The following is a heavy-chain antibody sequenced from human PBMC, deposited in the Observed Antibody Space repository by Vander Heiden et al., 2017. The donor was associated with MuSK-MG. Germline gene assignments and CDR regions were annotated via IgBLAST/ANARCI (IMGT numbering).Heavy chain of an antibody. V-gene: IGHV3-30*18. CDR3: AKGGGGAHNWFDP. CDR1: GFAVSSSG. J-gene: IGHJ5*02. D-gene: IGHD1-26*01. Sequence: QVQLVDSGGGVVQPGRSLRLSCAASGFAVSSSGMHWVRQAPGKGLGWVAVISYDGSNKYYGDSVKGRFTISRDNSKNTLYLQMNSLRAEDTAVYYCAKGGGGAHNWFDPWGQGTLVTVSS. CDR2: ISYDGSNK.